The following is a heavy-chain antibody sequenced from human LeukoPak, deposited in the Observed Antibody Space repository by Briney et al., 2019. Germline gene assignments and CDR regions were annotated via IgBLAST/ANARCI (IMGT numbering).Heavy chain of an antibody. CDR3: ARGGTGAFDY. V-gene: IGHV3-11*06. D-gene: IGHD2-8*02. Sequence: GGSLRLSCTASGFSFSDYYMSWIRQAPGRGLEWISYISSRSTYISDADSVKGRFTISRDNAKNLLFLQMNSLRVEDTALYYCARGGTGAFDYWGQGILVTVSS. CDR2: ISSRSTYI. CDR1: GFSFSDYY. J-gene: IGHJ4*02.